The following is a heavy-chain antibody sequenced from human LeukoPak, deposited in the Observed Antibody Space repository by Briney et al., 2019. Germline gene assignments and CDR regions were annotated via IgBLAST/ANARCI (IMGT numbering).Heavy chain of an antibody. J-gene: IGHJ4*02. CDR3: ARGRGGSHRLYYFDY. CDR2: INTDTGNP. D-gene: IGHD2-15*01. V-gene: IGHV7-4-1*02. CDR1: GYTFTSYS. Sequence: GASVKVSCKASGYTFTSYSMNWVRQAPGQGLEWMGWINTDTGNPTYAQGFTGRFVFSLDTSVSTAYLQISNLKAEDTAVYYCARGRGGSHRLYYFDYWGQGTLVTVSS.